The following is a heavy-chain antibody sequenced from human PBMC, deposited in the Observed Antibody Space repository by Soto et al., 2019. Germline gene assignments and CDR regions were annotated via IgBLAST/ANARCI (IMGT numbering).Heavy chain of an antibody. J-gene: IGHJ4*02. CDR1: GGTFSSDA. CDR3: ARSTIFGVVIVPDFDY. V-gene: IGHV1-69*11. CDR2: IIPMLGTV. D-gene: IGHD3-3*01. Sequence: QVQLVQSGAEVKKPGSSVNVSCKASGGTFSSDAISWVRQAPGQGLEWMGGIIPMLGTVNYIQKFQGRVTITADESTSTAYMELRSLIPDDTAVYYCARSTIFGVVIVPDFDYWGQGTLVTVSS.